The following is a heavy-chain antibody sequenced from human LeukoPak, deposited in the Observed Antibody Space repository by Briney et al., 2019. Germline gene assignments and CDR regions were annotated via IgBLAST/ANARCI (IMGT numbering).Heavy chain of an antibody. CDR2: IYYSGST. Sequence: PSETLSLTCTVSGGSISSSSYYWGWIRQPPGKGLEWIGSIYYSGSTYYNPSLKSRVTISVDTSKNQFYLNLSSVTAADTAVYYCARHKSGNYGSSPIFDSWGQGTLVTVSS. J-gene: IGHJ4*02. CDR1: GGSISSSSYY. CDR3: ARHKSGNYGSSPIFDS. D-gene: IGHD3-22*01. V-gene: IGHV4-39*07.